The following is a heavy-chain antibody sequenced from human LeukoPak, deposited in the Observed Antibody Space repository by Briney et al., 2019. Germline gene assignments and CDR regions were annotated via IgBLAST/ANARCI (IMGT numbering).Heavy chain of an antibody. J-gene: IGHJ4*02. D-gene: IGHD6-6*01. CDR1: GFSFSGDS. Sequence: GGSLRLSCAASGFSFSGDSMSWVRQAPGKGLECVAFINIGTNVGEYAESVRGRFTIPRDNAKNSLFLQMGSLRAEDTAVYYCAKGRGRSSTFDSWGQGTLVTVSS. CDR3: AKGRGRSSTFDS. V-gene: IGHV3-48*04. CDR2: INIGTNVG.